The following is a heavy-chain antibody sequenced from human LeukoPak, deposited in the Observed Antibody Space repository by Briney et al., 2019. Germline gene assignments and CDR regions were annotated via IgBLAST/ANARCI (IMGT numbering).Heavy chain of an antibody. J-gene: IGHJ6*03. CDR2: IYYSGDT. V-gene: IGHV4-39*01. CDR3: ARHQWHYYDYMGV. D-gene: IGHD6-19*01. Sequence: KPSETLSLTCTVSGGSISSSSYYWGWIRQPPGKGLEWIGSIYYSGDTYYNPSLKSRRVTISVDTSKNQFSLRLSSVTAADTAVYYCARHQWHYYDYMGVWGKGSTVTVSS. CDR1: GGSISSSSYY.